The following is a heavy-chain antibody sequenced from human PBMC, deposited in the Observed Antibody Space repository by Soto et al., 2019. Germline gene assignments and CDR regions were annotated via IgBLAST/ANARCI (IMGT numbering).Heavy chain of an antibody. J-gene: IGHJ4*02. CDR3: ARGGIGILRTFDH. V-gene: IGHV3-53*01. Sequence: GGSLRLSCAVSGFTVRNTYMSWVRQAPGKGLEWVSIIFSSGESFYADSVKGRFTISRDSSDNTVYLQMNSLKAEDTAVYYCARGGIGILRTFDHWGQGPLVTVSS. CDR1: GFTVRNTY. D-gene: IGHD1-20*01. CDR2: IFSSGES.